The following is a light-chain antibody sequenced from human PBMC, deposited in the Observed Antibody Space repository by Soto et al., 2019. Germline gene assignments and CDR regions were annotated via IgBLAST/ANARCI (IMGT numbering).Light chain of an antibody. J-gene: IGKJ4*01. CDR3: QQTYSTPLT. V-gene: IGKV1-39*01. CDR1: QSISTY. Sequence: DIQMTQSPSSLSASVGDRVTVTCRASQSISTYLNWYQQKPGKAPKVLIYATSSLHSGVPSRFSGSGSETEFTLTISSLQPEDFATYFCQQTYSTPLTFGGGTKVDTK. CDR2: ATS.